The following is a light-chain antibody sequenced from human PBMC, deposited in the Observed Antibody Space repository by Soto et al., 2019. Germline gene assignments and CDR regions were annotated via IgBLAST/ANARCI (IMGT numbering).Light chain of an antibody. CDR1: QSITGN. J-gene: IGKJ4*01. CDR3: QQYNNWPLT. Sequence: EIVMTQSPATLSVSPGKRATLSCRASQSITGNLTWYQQKPGQAPRLLIYDASTRATGIPARFSGSGSGTEFTLTISSLQSEDFAVYYCQQYNNWPLTFGGGTKVEIK. V-gene: IGKV3-15*01. CDR2: DAS.